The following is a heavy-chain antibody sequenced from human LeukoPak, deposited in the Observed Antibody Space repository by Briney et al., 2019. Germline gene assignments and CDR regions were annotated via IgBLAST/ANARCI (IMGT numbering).Heavy chain of an antibody. CDR3: ARDNPIQYGMDV. V-gene: IGHV4-61*02. D-gene: IGHD1-14*01. J-gene: IGHJ6*02. CDR2: IYTSGST. CDR1: GGSISSGSYY. Sequence: PSETLSLTCTVSGGSISSGSYYWSWIRQPPGKGLEWIGRIYTSGSTNYNPSLKSRVTISVDTSKNQFSLKLSSVTAADTAVYYCARDNPIQYGMDVWGQGTTVTVSS.